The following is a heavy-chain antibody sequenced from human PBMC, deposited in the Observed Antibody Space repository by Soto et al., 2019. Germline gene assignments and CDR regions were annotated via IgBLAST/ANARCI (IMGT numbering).Heavy chain of an antibody. CDR1: GGSISSSTYY. CDR3: ARERIYYASSAYPDY. Sequence: SETLSLTCTVSGGSISSSTYYWTWIRQPPGKGLEWIGSIHYSGYTYYNPSLKGRVTVSVDTSKNEFSVKLTSVTAADTAVYSCARERIYYASSAYPDYWGQATRVPVSS. V-gene: IGHV4-39*02. J-gene: IGHJ4*02. CDR2: IHYSGYT. D-gene: IGHD3-22*01.